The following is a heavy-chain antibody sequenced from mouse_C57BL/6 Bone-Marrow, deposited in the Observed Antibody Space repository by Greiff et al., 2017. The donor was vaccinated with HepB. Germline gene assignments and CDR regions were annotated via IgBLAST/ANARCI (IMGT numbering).Heavy chain of an antibody. CDR3: TTLPFAY. Sequence: EVKLVESGAELVRPGASVKLSCTASGFNIKDDYMHWVKQRPEQGLEWIGWIDPENGDTEYASKFQGKATITADTSSNTAYLQLSSLTSEDTAVYYCTTLPFAYWGQGTLVTVS. CDR1: GFNIKDDY. V-gene: IGHV14-4*01. CDR2: IDPENGDT. J-gene: IGHJ3*01. D-gene: IGHD5-5*01.